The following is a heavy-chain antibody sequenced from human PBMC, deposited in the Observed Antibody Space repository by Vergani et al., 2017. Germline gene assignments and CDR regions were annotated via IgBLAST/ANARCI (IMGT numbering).Heavy chain of an antibody. D-gene: IGHD3-16*01. CDR1: GGSISSSSHF. J-gene: IGHJ6*02. CDR3: PRHDSGHYDASYYGLDV. CDR2: IYYTGNA. Sequence: QLQLHKSGPGLVKPSETLSLTCTLSGGSISSSSHFWGWLRQTPGKYLEWIGSIYYTGNAYYNPTLKSRVSISVDASKNHFSLRLSSVTAADSSVYYCPRHDSGHYDASYYGLDVWVQGTTVTVSS. V-gene: IGHV4-39*01.